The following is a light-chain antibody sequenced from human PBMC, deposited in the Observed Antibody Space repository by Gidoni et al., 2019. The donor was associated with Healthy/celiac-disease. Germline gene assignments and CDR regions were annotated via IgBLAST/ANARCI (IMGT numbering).Light chain of an antibody. CDR2: GNS. J-gene: IGLJ1*01. V-gene: IGLV1-40*01. CDR1: SSNIGAGYD. Sequence: SVLTQPPSVSGAPGQRVTISCTGSSSNIGAGYDVHWYQQLPGTAPKLLIYGNSNRPSGVPDRCSGSKSGTSASLAITGRQAEDEADYYCQSYDSSLSAPYVFGTGTKVTVL. CDR3: QSYDSSLSAPYV.